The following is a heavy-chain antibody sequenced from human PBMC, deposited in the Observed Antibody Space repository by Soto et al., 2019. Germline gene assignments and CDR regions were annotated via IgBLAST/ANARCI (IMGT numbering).Heavy chain of an antibody. CDR2: MNPNSGNT. CDR1: GYTFTSYD. Sequence: GASVKVSCKASGYTFTSYDINWVRQATGQGLEWMGWMNPNSGNTGYAQKFQGRVTMTRNTSISTAYMELSSLRSEDTAVYYCASEGITGTTDYYYGMDVWGQGTTVTVSS. CDR3: ASEGITGTTDYYYGMDV. V-gene: IGHV1-8*01. J-gene: IGHJ6*02. D-gene: IGHD1-7*01.